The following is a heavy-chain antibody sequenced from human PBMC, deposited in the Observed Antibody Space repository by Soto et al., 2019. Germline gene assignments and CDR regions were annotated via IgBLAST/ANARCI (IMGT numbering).Heavy chain of an antibody. CDR2: IYYSGST. CDR1: GGSISSYY. J-gene: IGHJ4*02. V-gene: IGHV4-59*08. D-gene: IGHD2-2*01. Sequence: SETLSLTCTVSGGSISSYYWSWIRQPPGKGLEWIGYIYYSGSTNYNPSLKSRVTISVDTSKNQFSLKLSSVTAADTAVYYCARHEVPAANFDYWGQGTLVTVSS. CDR3: ARHEVPAANFDY.